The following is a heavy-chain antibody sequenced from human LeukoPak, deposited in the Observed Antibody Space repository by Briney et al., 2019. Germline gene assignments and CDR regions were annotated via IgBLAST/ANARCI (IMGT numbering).Heavy chain of an antibody. CDR3: ARDGNCSGGSCPFDY. CDR1: GGTFSSYA. Sequence: ASVKVSCKASGGTFSSYAISWVRQAPGQRLEWMGGIIPIFGTANYAQKFQGRVTITADESTSTAYMELSSLRSEDTAVYYCARDGNCSGGSCPFDYWGQGTLVTVSS. D-gene: IGHD2-15*01. V-gene: IGHV1-69*01. CDR2: IIPIFGTA. J-gene: IGHJ4*02.